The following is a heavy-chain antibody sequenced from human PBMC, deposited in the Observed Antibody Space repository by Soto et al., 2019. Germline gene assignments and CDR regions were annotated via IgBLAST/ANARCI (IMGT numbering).Heavy chain of an antibody. V-gene: IGHV4-61*08. CDR1: GGSINSGGYS. D-gene: IGHD2-15*01. CDR3: ARASGCSGDSCAFDP. Sequence: SETPSLTCTVSGGSINSGGYSWTRIRQPPGKGLEWIGYIYYTGSTNYNPSLKSRVTISVDTSKNQFSLKLSSVTAADTAVYYCARASGCSGDSCAFDPWGQGTLVTVSS. J-gene: IGHJ5*02. CDR2: IYYTGST.